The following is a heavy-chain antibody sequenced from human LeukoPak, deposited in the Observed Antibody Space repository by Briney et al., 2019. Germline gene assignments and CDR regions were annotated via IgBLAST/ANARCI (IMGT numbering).Heavy chain of an antibody. J-gene: IGHJ4*02. CDR1: GYSISSAYY. CDR3: SRDSPYSSSWYFSVYFDY. V-gene: IGHV4-38-2*02. CDR2: ISHSGST. Sequence: SETLSLTCTVSGYSISSAYYWGWIRQPPGKGLEWIGSISHSGSTYFNPSLKSRVTISVDTSKNQFSLNLSSVTAADTAVYYCSRDSPYSSSWYFSVYFDYWGQGTLVTVSS. D-gene: IGHD6-13*01.